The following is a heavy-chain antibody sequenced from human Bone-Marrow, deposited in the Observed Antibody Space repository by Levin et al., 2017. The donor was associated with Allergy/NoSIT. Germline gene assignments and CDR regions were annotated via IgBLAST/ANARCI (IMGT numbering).Heavy chain of an antibody. V-gene: IGHV3-33*01. CDR3: ARGIIGDVRVAHKEAFDI. Sequence: PSETLSLTCAASGFTFSAFGMHWVRQAPGRGLEWVAVISYDGGHKFYADSVKGRFTISRDNSKNTHYLQMNSLRAEDTAVYYCARGIIGDVRVAHKEAFDIWGQGTMVSVSS. D-gene: IGHD2-8*02. CDR1: GFTFSAFG. J-gene: IGHJ3*02. CDR2: ISYDGGHK.